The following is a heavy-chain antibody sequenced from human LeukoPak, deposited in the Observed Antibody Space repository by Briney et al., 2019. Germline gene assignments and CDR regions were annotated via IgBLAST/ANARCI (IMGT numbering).Heavy chain of an antibody. Sequence: SETLSLTCTVSGYSINSGYYWGWFRQPPGKGLEWIGIIYHSGSTYYNPSLKSRVTISVDTSKNQFSLKVSSVTAADTAVYYCAKRGNWGFFDYWGQGTLVTVSS. D-gene: IGHD7-27*01. J-gene: IGHJ4*02. CDR3: AKRGNWGFFDY. V-gene: IGHV4-38-2*02. CDR2: IYHSGST. CDR1: GYSINSGYY.